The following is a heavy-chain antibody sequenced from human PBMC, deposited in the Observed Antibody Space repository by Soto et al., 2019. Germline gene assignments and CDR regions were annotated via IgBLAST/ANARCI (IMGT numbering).Heavy chain of an antibody. CDR1: GYTFSNYG. CDR3: ASVVPGAEAWFGP. Sequence: ASVKVSCKTSGYTFSNYGITWVRQAPGQPLEWLGWISLYSDGTNYAQKFQGRVSMTTDTSTTTAYMELRSLRSDDTAVYYCASVVPGAEAWFGPWGQGTLVTVSS. CDR2: ISLYSDGT. D-gene: IGHD2-2*01. J-gene: IGHJ5*02. V-gene: IGHV1-18*01.